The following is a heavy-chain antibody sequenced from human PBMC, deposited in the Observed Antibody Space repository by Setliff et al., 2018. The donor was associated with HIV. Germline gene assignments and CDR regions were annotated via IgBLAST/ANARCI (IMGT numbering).Heavy chain of an antibody. CDR1: GYTLTSYG. CDR2: ISAYNGNT. V-gene: IGHV1-18*01. D-gene: IGHD3-10*01. Sequence: GASVKVSCKASGYTLTSYGISWVRQAPGQGLERMGWISAYNGNTNYAQKVQGRVTMTRDTSISTAYMELSSLTSEDTAVYYCARAGGLRMDRGVVSDYWGQGTLVTVSS. J-gene: IGHJ4*02. CDR3: ARAGGLRMDRGVVSDY.